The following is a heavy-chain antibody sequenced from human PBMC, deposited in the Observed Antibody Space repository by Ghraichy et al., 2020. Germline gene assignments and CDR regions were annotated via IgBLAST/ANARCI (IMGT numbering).Heavy chain of an antibody. Sequence: GGSLRLSCAVSGFTFTNSPMSWVRQAPGKGPEWVSGINDRGDYTDYADSVKGRFSISRDNTKNTVFLQMNSLRDEDTPVYYCVKKDAGRAPFDNWGQGTLVTVSS. CDR3: VKKDAGRAPFDN. CDR1: GFTFTNSP. J-gene: IGHJ4*02. V-gene: IGHV3-23*01. CDR2: INDRGDYT. D-gene: IGHD3-10*01.